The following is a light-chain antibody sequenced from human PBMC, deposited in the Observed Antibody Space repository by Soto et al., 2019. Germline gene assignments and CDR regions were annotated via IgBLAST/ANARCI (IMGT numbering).Light chain of an antibody. CDR3: QQYGSSPIT. CDR2: GAS. Sequence: EIVLTQSPATLSLSPGERATLSCRASQSVGSYLAWYQQKPGQAPRLLIYGASGRATGIPDRFSGSGSGTDFTLTISRLEPEDFAVYFCQQYGSSPITFGQGTRLEIK. J-gene: IGKJ5*01. V-gene: IGKV3-20*01. CDR1: QSVGSY.